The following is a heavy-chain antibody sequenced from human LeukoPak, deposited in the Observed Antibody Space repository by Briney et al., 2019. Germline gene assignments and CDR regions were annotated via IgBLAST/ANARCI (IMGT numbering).Heavy chain of an antibody. Sequence: ASVKVSCKASGYTFTGYYMHWVRQAPGQRLEWMGRINPNSGGTNYAQKFQGRVTMTRDTSISTAYMELSRLRSDDTAVYYCARWATVTTFGDYWGQGTLVTVSS. J-gene: IGHJ4*02. CDR2: INPNSGGT. V-gene: IGHV1-2*06. CDR3: ARWATVTTFGDY. CDR1: GYTFTGYY. D-gene: IGHD4-17*01.